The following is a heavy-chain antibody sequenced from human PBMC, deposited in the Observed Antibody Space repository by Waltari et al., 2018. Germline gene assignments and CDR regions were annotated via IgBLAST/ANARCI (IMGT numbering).Heavy chain of an antibody. CDR3: ARAQLTMARNLDL. Sequence: EVQLVESGGGLVQPGGSLGLSCVTSGFTFSRYWMHWVRQFPGKGLVWVSRINSDGSTTSYADSVKGRFTISRDNAKNTLYLQMNSLRADDTSVYYCARAQLTMARNLDLWGRGTLVTVSS. CDR1: GFTFSRYW. D-gene: IGHD3-10*01. J-gene: IGHJ2*01. CDR2: INSDGSTT. V-gene: IGHV3-74*01.